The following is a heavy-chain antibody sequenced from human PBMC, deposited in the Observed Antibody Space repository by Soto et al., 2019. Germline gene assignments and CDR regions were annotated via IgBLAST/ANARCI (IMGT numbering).Heavy chain of an antibody. Sequence: ASVKVSCKASGYKFTTYFNHWVRQAPGQGLEWMGMIHPSGDTGYAQKFRGRVTMTIDTSTTTAYMELRNLTSEDTALYFSVRGYCTTSPCSGDFQFWCQGTLVTVSS. CDR2: IHPSGDT. D-gene: IGHD2-15*01. CDR1: GYKFTTYF. CDR3: VRGYCTTSPCSGDFQF. J-gene: IGHJ1*01. V-gene: IGHV1-46*01.